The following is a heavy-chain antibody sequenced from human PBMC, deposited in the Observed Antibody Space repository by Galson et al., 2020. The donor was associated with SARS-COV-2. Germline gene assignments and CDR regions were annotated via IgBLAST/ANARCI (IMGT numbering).Heavy chain of an antibody. CDR1: GFTFSSYG. CDR3: ASARGIFGVVTMTGLDV. V-gene: IGHV3-30*03. Sequence: GESLKISCAASGFTFSSYGMHCVRQAPGKALEWVAVISHDGSKNHYADSVKGRFTISRDSSKNTLYLQMNSLRTEDTAIYYCASARGIFGVVTMTGLDVWGQGTTVTVSS. J-gene: IGHJ6*02. CDR2: ISHDGSKN. D-gene: IGHD3-3*01.